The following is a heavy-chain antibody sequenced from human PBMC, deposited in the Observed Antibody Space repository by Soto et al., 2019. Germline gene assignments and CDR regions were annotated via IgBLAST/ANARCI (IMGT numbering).Heavy chain of an antibody. V-gene: IGHV1-2*02. Sequence: QVEMVQSGAEVKKPGASVSVSCKASGYTFTDYLIHWVRQAPGQGREWLGWINPNSGGTNYAQKFQGMLTRTRDTPITTGDLDLGRLRSDDTATYYCARDTKIPVNAIHDGRWGQGTLVTVSS. CDR2: INPNSGGT. J-gene: IGHJ4*02. D-gene: IGHD2-2*01. CDR3: ARDTKIPVNAIHDGR. CDR1: GYTFTDYL.